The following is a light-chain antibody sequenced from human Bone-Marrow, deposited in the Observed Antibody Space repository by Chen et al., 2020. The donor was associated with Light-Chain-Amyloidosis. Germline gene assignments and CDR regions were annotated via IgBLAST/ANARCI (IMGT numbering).Light chain of an antibody. CDR2: DDS. CDR3: QVWDRSSDRPV. V-gene: IGLV3-21*02. Sequence: SYVLTQPSSVSVAPGQTATIACGGNNIGSTSVHWYQQTPGQAPLLVVYDDSDRPSGNPERLSGTNSGNTATLTSSRVEAGDEADYYCQVWDRSSDRPVFGGGTKLTGL. CDR1: NIGSTS. J-gene: IGLJ3*02.